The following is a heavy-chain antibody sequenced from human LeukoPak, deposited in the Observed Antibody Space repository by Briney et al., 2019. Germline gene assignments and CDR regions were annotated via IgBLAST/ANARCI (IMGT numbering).Heavy chain of an antibody. CDR1: GYTFTSYG. CDR2: ISAYNGNT. D-gene: IGHD3-22*01. Sequence: WASVKVSCKASGYTFTSYGISWVRQAPGQGLEWMGWISAYNGNTNYAQKLQGRVTMTTDTSTSTAYMELRSLRSDDTAVYYCARERRSRLYYYDSSGYLVRGQGTLVTVSS. V-gene: IGHV1-18*01. CDR3: ARERRSRLYYYDSSGYLV. J-gene: IGHJ4*02.